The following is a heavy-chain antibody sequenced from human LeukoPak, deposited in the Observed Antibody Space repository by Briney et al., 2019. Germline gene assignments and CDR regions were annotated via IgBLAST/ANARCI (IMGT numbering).Heavy chain of an antibody. CDR3: ARRYDYSNSYFDY. Sequence: GESLKISCKGSGYSFTSYWIGWVRQMPGKGLEWMGIIYPGDSDTRYSQSFQVQVTISAAKSISTAYLQWSSLKASDTAMYYCARRYDYSNSYFDYWGQGTLVTVSS. V-gene: IGHV5-51*01. CDR2: IYPGDSDT. J-gene: IGHJ4*02. D-gene: IGHD4-11*01. CDR1: GYSFTSYW.